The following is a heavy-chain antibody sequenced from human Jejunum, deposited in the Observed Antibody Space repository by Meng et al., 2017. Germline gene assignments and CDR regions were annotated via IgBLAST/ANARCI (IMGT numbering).Heavy chain of an antibody. CDR2: INGDGSST. V-gene: IGHV3-74*03. J-gene: IGHJ4*02. D-gene: IGHD4/OR15-4a*01. CDR3: TRALNDDNGETF. CDR1: GFTFSGYW. Sequence: EVERVESGGGLVQPGGSLRLSCVASGFTFSGYWMHWVRQAPGKGLVWVSRINGDGSSTTYADSVKGRFTISRDNAKNTLYLQMNSLRAEDTAVYYCTRALNDDNGETFWGQGTLVTVSS.